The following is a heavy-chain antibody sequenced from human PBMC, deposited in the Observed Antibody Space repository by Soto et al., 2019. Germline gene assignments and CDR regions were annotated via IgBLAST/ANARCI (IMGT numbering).Heavy chain of an antibody. V-gene: IGHV3-48*02. Sequence: EEQLVESGGGLVRPGGSLRLSCAASDFTFSIYTMNWVRQAPGKGLEWLAYINSGSGTTHYADSVKGRFTISRDDAQKSLCLQMSNPADEDRAVYYCATDIIVMSRTGMDVWGQGTTVTVSS. CDR2: INSGSGTT. CDR1: DFTFSIYT. CDR3: ATDIIVMSRTGMDV. J-gene: IGHJ6*02. D-gene: IGHD3-22*01.